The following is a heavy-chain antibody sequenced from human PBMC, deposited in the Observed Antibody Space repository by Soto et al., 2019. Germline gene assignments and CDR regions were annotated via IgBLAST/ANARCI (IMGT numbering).Heavy chain of an antibody. V-gene: IGHV4-61*01. CDR3: ARDRRGWAAGVIYYYGMEV. D-gene: IGHD6-13*01. CDR1: GESVGRGTNY. J-gene: IGHJ6*02. CDR2: IFDAATT. Sequence: QVQLQESGPGLMKPSGTLSLICSVSGESVGRGTNYWSWVRQAPGRGLEWIGYIFDAATTNYNPSFESRVSISLDAAKNQVSLKLTSVTAADTAIYYCARDRRGWAAGVIYYYGMEVWGQGTSVTVSS.